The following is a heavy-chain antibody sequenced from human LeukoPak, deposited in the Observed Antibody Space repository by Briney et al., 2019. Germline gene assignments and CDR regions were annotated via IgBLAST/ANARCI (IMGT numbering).Heavy chain of an antibody. CDR2: ISGGSSTI. CDR1: GFTFRSYS. J-gene: IGHJ6*02. CDR3: ARPRWSNFYYYYGMDV. D-gene: IGHD4-23*01. V-gene: IGHV3-48*01. Sequence: PGGSLRLSCAAFGFTFRSYSMNWVRQAPGKGLEWVSYISGGSSTIHYADSVKGRFTISRDNSKNTLYLQMNSLRVEDTAVYYCARPRWSNFYYYYGMDVWGQGTTVTVSS.